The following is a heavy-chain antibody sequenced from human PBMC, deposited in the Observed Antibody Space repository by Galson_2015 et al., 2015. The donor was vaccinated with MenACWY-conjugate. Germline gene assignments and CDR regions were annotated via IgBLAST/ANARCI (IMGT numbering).Heavy chain of an antibody. V-gene: IGHV3-30*02. J-gene: IGHJ4*02. CDR2: MRYDGSDG. Sequence: SLRLSCATSGFTFSAYGMHWVRQAPGKGLEWVAFMRYDGSDGTYADSVKGRFIISRDDSRRTLSLQMNNLTTEDTAVYFCAKDKIYIGSGSFLYLFDYWGQGTLVTVSS. CDR1: GFTFSAYG. D-gene: IGHD3-10*01. CDR3: AKDKIYIGSGSFLYLFDY.